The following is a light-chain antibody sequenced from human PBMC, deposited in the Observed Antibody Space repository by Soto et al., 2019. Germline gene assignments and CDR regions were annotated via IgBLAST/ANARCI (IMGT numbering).Light chain of an antibody. CDR1: QSVSSSY. CDR2: GAS. CDR3: QQYGRSPRT. Sequence: EMVLTQSPGTLSLSPGARATLSCRASQSVSSSYLAWYQQKPGQAPRLLIYGASSRATGTPDRSSGSVSGKVFTLTISRMEPYYFAGYYCQQYGRSPRTCGQGIEAEI. V-gene: IGKV3-20*01. J-gene: IGKJ1*01.